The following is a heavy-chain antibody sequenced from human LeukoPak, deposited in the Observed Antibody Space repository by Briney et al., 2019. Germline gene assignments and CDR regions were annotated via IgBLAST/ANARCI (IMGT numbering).Heavy chain of an antibody. V-gene: IGHV4-34*01. CDR1: GGSFSGYY. CDR2: INHSGST. CDR3: ARGGGSSWYYYYYMDV. Sequence: SETLSLTCAVYGGSFSGYYWSWIRQPPGKGLEWIGEINHSGSTNYNPSLKSRVTISVDTSKNQFSLKLSSVTAADTAVYYCARGGGSSWYYYYYMDVRGKGTTVTVSS. D-gene: IGHD6-13*01. J-gene: IGHJ6*03.